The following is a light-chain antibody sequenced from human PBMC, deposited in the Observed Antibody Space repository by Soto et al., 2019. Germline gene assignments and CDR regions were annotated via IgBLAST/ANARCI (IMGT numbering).Light chain of an antibody. Sequence: QSALTQPASVSGSPGQSIAISCIGTSSEIDSYNYVSWYQQHPGKAPKLMIYDVSNRPSGVSDRFSGSKSGNTASLTISGLQAEYEADYYCTSFTTSSTYVFGTGTKVT. J-gene: IGLJ1*01. CDR1: SSEIDSYNY. V-gene: IGLV2-14*01. CDR3: TSFTTSSTYV. CDR2: DVS.